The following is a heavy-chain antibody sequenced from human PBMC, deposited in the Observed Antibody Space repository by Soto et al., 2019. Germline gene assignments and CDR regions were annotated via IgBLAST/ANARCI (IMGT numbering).Heavy chain of an antibody. CDR1: GGSISSGGYY. V-gene: IGHV4-31*03. D-gene: IGHD6-13*01. CDR2: IYYSGST. Sequence: SSETLSLTCTVSGGSISSGGYYWSWIRQHPGKGLEWIGYIYYSGSTYYNPSLKSRVTISVDTSKNQFSLKLSSVTAADTAVYYCARAAHSSSWYVVDYWGQGTLVTVSS. CDR3: ARAAHSSSWYVVDY. J-gene: IGHJ4*02.